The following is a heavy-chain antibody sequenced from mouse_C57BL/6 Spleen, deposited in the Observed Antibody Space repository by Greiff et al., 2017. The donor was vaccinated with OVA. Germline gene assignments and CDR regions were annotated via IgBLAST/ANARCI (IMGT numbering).Heavy chain of an antibody. CDR2: IWSGGST. Sequence: VKLVESGPGLVQPSQSLSITCTVSGFSLTSYGVHWVRQPPGKGLEWLGVIWSGGSTDYNAAFISRLSISKDNSKSQVFFKMNSLQADDTSIYYCAKGTNYYGYDKRAWYFDVWGTGTTVTVSS. J-gene: IGHJ1*03. V-gene: IGHV2-4*01. D-gene: IGHD2-2*01. CDR3: AKGTNYYGYDKRAWYFDV. CDR1: GFSLTSYG.